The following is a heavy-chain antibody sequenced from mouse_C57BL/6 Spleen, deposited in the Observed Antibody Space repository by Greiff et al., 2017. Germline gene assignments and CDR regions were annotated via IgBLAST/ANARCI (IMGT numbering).Heavy chain of an antibody. CDR1: GYTFTSYW. J-gene: IGHJ1*03. Sequence: QVQLQQPGAELVRPGSSVKLSCKASGYTFTSYWMHWVKQRPIHGLEWIGNIDPSDSATHYTQKLQDQATLTVDKSSSTAYMQLSSLTSEDSAVYYCARSRDYDGWYFDVWGTGTTVTGSA. V-gene: IGHV1-52*01. CDR3: ARSRDYDGWYFDV. D-gene: IGHD2-4*01. CDR2: IDPSDSAT.